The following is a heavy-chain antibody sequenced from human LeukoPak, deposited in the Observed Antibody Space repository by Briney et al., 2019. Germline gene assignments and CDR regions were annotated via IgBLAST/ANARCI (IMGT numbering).Heavy chain of an antibody. CDR2: INPNTGDT. D-gene: IGHD1-14*01. Sequence: ASVKVSCKASGFTFNAYYIHWVRQAPGQGLEWMGWINPNTGDTNFAQKFQGRVAMTRDTPLSTAYMDLSRLTSDDTAVYYCARDTMTGAFDIWGQGTMVTVSS. CDR3: ARDTMTGAFDI. J-gene: IGHJ3*02. V-gene: IGHV1-2*02. CDR1: GFTFNAYY.